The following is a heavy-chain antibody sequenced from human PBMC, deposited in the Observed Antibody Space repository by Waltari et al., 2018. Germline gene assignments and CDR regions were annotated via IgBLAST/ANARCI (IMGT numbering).Heavy chain of an antibody. V-gene: IGHV4-38-2*02. CDR3: ARDEARGGFDY. CDR2: IYHSGST. CDR1: GYSISSGYY. J-gene: IGHJ4*02. D-gene: IGHD3-16*01. Sequence: QVQLQESGPGLVKPSETLSLTCTVSGYSISSGYYWGWIRQPPGKGLEWIGSIYHSGSTYYNPSLKSRVTISVDTSKNQFSLKLSSVTAADTAVYYCARDEARGGFDYWGQGTLVTVSS.